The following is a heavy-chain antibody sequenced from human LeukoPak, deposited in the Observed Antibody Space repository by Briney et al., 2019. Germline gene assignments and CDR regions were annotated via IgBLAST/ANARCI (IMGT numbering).Heavy chain of an antibody. CDR3: ARAFDFWSGKPSGY. D-gene: IGHD3-3*01. Sequence: ASVKVSCKASGYEFSDYYIHWVRQAPGQGPEWMGWINPTNGEPNSAQRLQGRVTMTRDTSISTAYMELNSLTSDDTAVYYCARAFDFWSGKPSGYWGQGTLLTVSS. V-gene: IGHV1-2*02. CDR1: GYEFSDYY. CDR2: INPTNGEP. J-gene: IGHJ4*02.